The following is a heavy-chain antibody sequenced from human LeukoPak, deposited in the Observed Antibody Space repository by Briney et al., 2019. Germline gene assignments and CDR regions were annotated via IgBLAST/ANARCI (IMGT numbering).Heavy chain of an antibody. CDR2: IKGDGIEK. J-gene: IGHJ3*01. CDR1: GFTFSGYW. Sequence: PGGSLRLSCAASGFTFSGYWMTWVRQAPGKGLEWVANIKGDGIEKYYVDSVKGRFTISRDNAGNSLFLQANSLRAEDTAMYYCASEINWGSGAFDVWGQGTMVTVS. D-gene: IGHD7-27*01. CDR3: ASEINWGSGAFDV. V-gene: IGHV3-7*01.